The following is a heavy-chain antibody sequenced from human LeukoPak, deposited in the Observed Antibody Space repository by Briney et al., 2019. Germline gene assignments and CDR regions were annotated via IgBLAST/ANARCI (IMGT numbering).Heavy chain of an antibody. D-gene: IGHD6-19*01. V-gene: IGHV1-46*01. CDR1: GYTFTSYY. J-gene: IGHJ4*02. CDR3: ARRSRAVAGTSEMETFDY. CDR2: INPSDGST. Sequence: ASVKVSCKASGYTFTSYYMHWVRQAPGQGLEWMGIINPSDGSTSYAQKFQGRVTMTRDTSTSTVYMELSSLRSEDTAVYYCARRSRAVAGTSEMETFDYWGQGTLVTVSS.